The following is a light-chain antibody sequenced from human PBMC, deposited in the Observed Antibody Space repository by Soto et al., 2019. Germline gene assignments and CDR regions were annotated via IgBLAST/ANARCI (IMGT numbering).Light chain of an antibody. J-gene: IGKJ1*01. V-gene: IGKV1-39*01. CDR2: AAS. CDR3: QQCYTSPRT. Sequence: DIQMTQSPSTLSAGVGDRVTITCRASQRINTYLNWYQQKPGKAPTLLIYAASNLQSGVPSRFSGGGSGTDFTLTINTLQPDDFATYFCQQCYTSPRTFGQGTKVDSK. CDR1: QRINTY.